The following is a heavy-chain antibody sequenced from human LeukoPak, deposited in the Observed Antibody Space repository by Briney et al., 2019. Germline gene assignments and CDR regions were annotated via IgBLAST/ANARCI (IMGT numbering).Heavy chain of an antibody. D-gene: IGHD4-23*01. V-gene: IGHV4-4*02. CDR2: IYHSGST. Sequence: SETLSLTCAVSGGSISSSNWWSWVRQPPGKGLEWIGEIYHSGSTNYNPSLKSRVTISVDKSKNQFSLKLSSVTAADTAVYYCARDLLNEGNHLDYWGQGTLVTVSS. J-gene: IGHJ4*02. CDR3: ARDLLNEGNHLDY. CDR1: GGSISSSNW.